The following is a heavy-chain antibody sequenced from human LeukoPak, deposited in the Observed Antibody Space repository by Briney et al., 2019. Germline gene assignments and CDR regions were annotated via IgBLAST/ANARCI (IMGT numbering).Heavy chain of an antibody. D-gene: IGHD3-10*01. CDR2: IYVTGSS. J-gene: IGHJ4*02. V-gene: IGHV4-30-4*01. CDR3: ARLGNSGSYFDY. CDR1: GVSTSSYDYY. Sequence: SETLFLTCTVSGVSTSSYDYYWSWIRQPPGKGLEWIGYIYVTGSSKYNPSLKSRVTISLDTSKNQYSLYLSSVTAADTAVYFCARLGNSGSYFDYWGQGALVAVSS.